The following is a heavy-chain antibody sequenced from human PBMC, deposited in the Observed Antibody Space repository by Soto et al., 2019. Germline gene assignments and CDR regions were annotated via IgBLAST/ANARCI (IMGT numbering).Heavy chain of an antibody. Sequence: GASVKVSCKASGYTFTGYYMHWVRQAPGQGLEWMGWINPNSGGTNYAQKFQGRVTMTRDTSISTAYMELSRLRSDDTAVCYCARHMVGEQQPRYYYYGMDVWGQGTTVTVSS. CDR2: INPNSGGT. CDR1: GYTFTGYY. D-gene: IGHD6-13*01. V-gene: IGHV1-2*02. J-gene: IGHJ6*02. CDR3: ARHMVGEQQPRYYYYGMDV.